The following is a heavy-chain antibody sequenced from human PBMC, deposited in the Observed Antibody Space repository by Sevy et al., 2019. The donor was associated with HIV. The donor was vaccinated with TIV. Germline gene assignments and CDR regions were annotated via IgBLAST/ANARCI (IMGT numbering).Heavy chain of an antibody. CDR1: GFTFSDYY. CDR3: ARDRRDDYVWGSYRLFDY. CDR2: ISSSGSTI. V-gene: IGHV3-11*01. Sequence: GGSLRLSCAASGFTFSDYYISWIRQAPGKGLEWVSSISSSGSTIYYADSVKGRFTISRDNPKNSLYLQMNSLRAEDTAVYYYARDRRDDYVWGSYRLFDYWGQGTLVTVSS. D-gene: IGHD3-16*02. J-gene: IGHJ4*02.